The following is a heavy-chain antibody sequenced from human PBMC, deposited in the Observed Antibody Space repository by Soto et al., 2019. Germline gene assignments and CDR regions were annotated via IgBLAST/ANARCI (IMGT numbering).Heavy chain of an antibody. J-gene: IGHJ4*02. V-gene: IGHV3-23*01. Sequence: PGGSLRLSCAASGFTFSSYAMSWVRQAPGKGLEWVSAISGSGGSTYYADSVKGRFTISRDNSKNTLDLQMNSLRAEDTAIYYCARDVNPIIEQQLDYWGQGTLVTVSS. D-gene: IGHD6-13*01. CDR1: GFTFSSYA. CDR2: ISGSGGST. CDR3: ARDVNPIIEQQLDY.